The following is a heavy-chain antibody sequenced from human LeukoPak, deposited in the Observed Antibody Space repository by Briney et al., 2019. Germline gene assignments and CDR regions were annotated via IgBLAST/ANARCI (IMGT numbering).Heavy chain of an antibody. V-gene: IGHV1-3*01. Sequence: ASVKVSCKASGYTFTSYAMHWVRQAPGQRLEWMGWINAGNGNTEYSQKFQGRVTITRDTSASTAYMEQSSLRSEDTAVYYCARDQTAYSSGWYMGYWGQGTLVTVSS. D-gene: IGHD6-19*01. J-gene: IGHJ4*02. CDR2: INAGNGNT. CDR1: GYTFTSYA. CDR3: ARDQTAYSSGWYMGY.